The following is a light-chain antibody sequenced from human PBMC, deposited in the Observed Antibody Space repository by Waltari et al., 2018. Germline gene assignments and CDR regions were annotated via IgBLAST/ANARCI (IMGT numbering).Light chain of an antibody. CDR1: QSVNSRY. CDR3: QQYDKSPQT. J-gene: IGKJ2*01. CDR2: GGS. V-gene: IGKV3-20*01. Sequence: EILLTQSPGTLSLSPGDIATLSCRASQSVNSRYLAWYQQKPGQAPRLLIYGGSSRATDIPDRFSGSGSGKDFTLTISTLEPEDFAVYYCQQYDKSPQTFGQGTKLEIK.